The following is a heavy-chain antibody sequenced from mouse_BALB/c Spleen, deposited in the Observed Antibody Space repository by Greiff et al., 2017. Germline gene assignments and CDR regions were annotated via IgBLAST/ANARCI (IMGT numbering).Heavy chain of an antibody. CDR3: ASPNYDGSSYDY. J-gene: IGHJ2*01. CDR1: GYAFTNYW. Sequence: QVQLQQSGAELVRPGTSVKISCKASGYAFTNYWLGWVKQRPGHGLEWIGDIYPGSGNTYYNEKFKGKATLTADKSSSTAYMQLSSLTSEDSAVYFCASPNYDGSSYDYWGQGTTLTVSA. D-gene: IGHD1-1*01. V-gene: IGHV1-63*01. CDR2: IYPGSGNT.